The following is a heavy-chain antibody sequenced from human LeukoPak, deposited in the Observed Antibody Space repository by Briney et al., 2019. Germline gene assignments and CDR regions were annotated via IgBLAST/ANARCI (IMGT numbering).Heavy chain of an antibody. V-gene: IGHV1-18*04. Sequence: ASVKVSCKASGYTLTGYYMHWVRQAPGQGLEWMGWISAYNGNTNYAQKLQGRVTMTTDTSTSTAYMELRSLRSDDTAVFYCARGGAYDIWGQGTMVTVSS. J-gene: IGHJ3*02. CDR2: ISAYNGNT. CDR3: ARGGAYDI. CDR1: GYTLTGYY.